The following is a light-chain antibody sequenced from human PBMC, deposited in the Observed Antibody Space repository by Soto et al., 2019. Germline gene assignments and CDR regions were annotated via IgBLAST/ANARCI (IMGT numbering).Light chain of an antibody. J-gene: IGKJ5*01. V-gene: IGKV1-27*01. Sequence: DIQMTQSPSSLSASVGDRVTITCRASQGISNYLAWYQQKPGKVPKLLIYAASTLQSGVPSRFSGSGSGTDFTLTISSLQHEDVAVYYCQLRSNWPPITFGQGTRLEIK. CDR1: QGISNY. CDR2: AAS. CDR3: QLRSNWPPIT.